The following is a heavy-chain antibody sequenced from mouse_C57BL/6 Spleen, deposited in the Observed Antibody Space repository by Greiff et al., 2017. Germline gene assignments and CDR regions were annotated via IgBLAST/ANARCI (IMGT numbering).Heavy chain of an antibody. J-gene: IGHJ4*01. D-gene: IGHD1-1*01. V-gene: IGHV1-7*01. CDR1: GYTFTSYW. CDR3: ARAAFITTVVPYYAMDY. Sequence: QVQLQQSGAELAKPGASVKLSCKASGYTFTSYWMHWVKQRPGQGLEWIGYINPSSGYTKYNQKFKDKATLTADKSSSTAYMQLSSLTYEDSAVYYCARAAFITTVVPYYAMDYWGQGTSVTVSS. CDR2: INPSSGYT.